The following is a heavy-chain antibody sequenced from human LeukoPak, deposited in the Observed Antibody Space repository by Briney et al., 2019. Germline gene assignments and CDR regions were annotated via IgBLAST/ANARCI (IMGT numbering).Heavy chain of an antibody. CDR1: GGSISSYY. Sequence: PSETLSLTCTVSGGSISSYYWSWIRQPPGKGLEWIGYIYYSGSTNYNPSLKSRVTISVDTSKNQFSLKLSSVTAADTAVYYCAGDSRYGGYDLGFDYWGQGTLVTVSS. CDR2: IYYSGST. CDR3: AGDSRYGGYDLGFDY. V-gene: IGHV4-59*01. J-gene: IGHJ4*02. D-gene: IGHD5-12*01.